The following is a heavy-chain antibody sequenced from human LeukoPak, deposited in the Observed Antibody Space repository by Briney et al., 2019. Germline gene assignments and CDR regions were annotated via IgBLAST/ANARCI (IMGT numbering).Heavy chain of an antibody. CDR3: ADGDLDY. D-gene: IGHD4-17*01. CDR2: ISAGNGNT. CDR1: GYTFTSYA. V-gene: IGHV1-3*01. Sequence: ASVKVSCKASGYTFTSYAIHWVRQAPGQRLEWMGWISAGNGNTKYSQKFQGRVAITRDTSASTAYMELSSLRSEDTAVYYCADGDLDYWGQGTLVTVSS. J-gene: IGHJ4*02.